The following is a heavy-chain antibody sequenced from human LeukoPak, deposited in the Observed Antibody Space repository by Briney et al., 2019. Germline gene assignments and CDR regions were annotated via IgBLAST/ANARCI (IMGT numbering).Heavy chain of an antibody. V-gene: IGHV3-66*01. CDR2: IYSGGST. Sequence: GGSPRLSCAASGFTVSSNYMSWVRQAPGKGLEWVSVIYSGGSTYYADSVKGRFTISRDNSKNTLYLQMNSLRAEDTAVYYCARVPSGDAFDIWGQGTMVTVSS. J-gene: IGHJ3*02. D-gene: IGHD2-2*01. CDR1: GFTVSSNY. CDR3: ARVPSGDAFDI.